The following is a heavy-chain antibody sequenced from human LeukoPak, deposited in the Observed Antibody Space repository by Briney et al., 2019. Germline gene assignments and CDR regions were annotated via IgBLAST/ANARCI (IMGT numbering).Heavy chain of an antibody. J-gene: IGHJ5*02. CDR1: GFTFSDYS. V-gene: IGHV3-48*01. D-gene: IGHD6-13*01. CDR3: ARSVYSSSWKYWFDP. Sequence: PGGSLRVSCAASGFTFSDYSMNWVRQAPGKGLEWVSYISRSSSTIYYADSVKGRFTISRDNAKNSLYLQMSSLRAGDTAVYYCARSVYSSSWKYWFDPWGQGTLVTVSS. CDR2: ISRSSSTI.